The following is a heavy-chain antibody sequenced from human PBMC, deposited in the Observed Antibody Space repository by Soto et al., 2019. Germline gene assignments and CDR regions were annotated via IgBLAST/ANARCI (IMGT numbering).Heavy chain of an antibody. CDR2: VYYSGGA. J-gene: IGHJ5*01. CDR3: GRVVEGATRHTDFDS. Sequence: SETLSLTCAVSGVSIHNSHSFWAWVRQPPGKGLEFIGSVYYSGGANYNPSLKSRVTISVDTSKNQLSLRVNSVTAADTAVYYCGRVVEGATRHTDFDSWGQGTPVTVSS. V-gene: IGHV4-39*01. D-gene: IGHD2-15*01. CDR1: GVSIHNSHSF.